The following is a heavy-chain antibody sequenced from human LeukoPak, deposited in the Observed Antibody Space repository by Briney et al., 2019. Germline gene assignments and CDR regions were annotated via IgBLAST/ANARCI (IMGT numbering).Heavy chain of an antibody. CDR2: ISYDGSIK. D-gene: IGHD6-19*01. J-gene: IGHJ1*01. CDR3: AKDSVAGNAEYFQH. V-gene: IGHV3-30*18. CDR1: GFTFSSYG. Sequence: GGSLRLSRAVSGFTFSSYGMHWVRQAPGKGLEWVALISYDGSIKYYADSVKGRLTISRDNSKNTLYLQMNSLRAEDTAVYYCAKDSVAGNAEYFQHWGQGTLVTVSS.